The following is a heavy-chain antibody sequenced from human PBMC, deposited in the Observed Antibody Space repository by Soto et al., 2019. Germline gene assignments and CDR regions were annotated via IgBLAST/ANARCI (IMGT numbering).Heavy chain of an antibody. CDR2: IWYDGSNK. Sequence: VQLVESGGGVVQPGRSLRLSCAASGFTFSSYGMHWVRQAPGKGLEWVAVIWYDGSNKYYADSVKGRFTISRDNSKNTLYLQMNSLRAEDTAVYYCAREGYDSSGYHDYWGQGTLVTVSS. CDR1: GFTFSSYG. CDR3: AREGYDSSGYHDY. D-gene: IGHD3-22*01. V-gene: IGHV3-33*01. J-gene: IGHJ4*02.